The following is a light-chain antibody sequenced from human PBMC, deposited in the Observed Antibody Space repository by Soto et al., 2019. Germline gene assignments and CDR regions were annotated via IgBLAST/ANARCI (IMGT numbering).Light chain of an antibody. CDR2: DAS. CDR1: QSVSSNS. Sequence: EIVLTQSPGTLSLSPGERVTLSCRASQSVSSNSLAWYQQRPGQGPRLLIYDASNRATGIPDRFSGSGSGTDFTLTISRLEPEDFAVYFCQQSGTSPRTFGQGTKVEIK. J-gene: IGKJ1*01. V-gene: IGKV3-20*01. CDR3: QQSGTSPRT.